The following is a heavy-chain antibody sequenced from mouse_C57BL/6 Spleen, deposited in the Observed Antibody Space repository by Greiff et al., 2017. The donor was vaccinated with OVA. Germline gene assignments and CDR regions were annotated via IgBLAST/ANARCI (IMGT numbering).Heavy chain of an antibody. CDR1: GYTFTDYE. CDR3: TRMDSNYGGYAMDY. Sequence: QVQLQQSGAELVRPGASVTLSCKASGYTFTDYEMHWVKQTPVHGLEWIGAIDPATGGTAYNQKFKGKAILTADKSSSTAYMALRSLTSEDSAVYYCTRMDSNYGGYAMDYWGQGTSVTVSS. V-gene: IGHV1-15*01. D-gene: IGHD2-5*01. J-gene: IGHJ4*01. CDR2: IDPATGGT.